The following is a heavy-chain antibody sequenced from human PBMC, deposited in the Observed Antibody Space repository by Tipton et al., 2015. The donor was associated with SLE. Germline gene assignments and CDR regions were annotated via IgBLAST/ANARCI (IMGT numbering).Heavy chain of an antibody. Sequence: TLSLTCTVSGGSISSYYWNWIRQPPGKGLEWIGYIYYSGSTDYNPSLKSRATISVDTSKNQFSLKLRSVTAADTAVYYCARTYYDFWNDYAYYFDYWGQGTLVTVSS. CDR3: ARTYYDFWNDYAYYFDY. V-gene: IGHV4-59*01. CDR2: IYYSGST. J-gene: IGHJ4*02. D-gene: IGHD3-3*01. CDR1: GGSISSYY.